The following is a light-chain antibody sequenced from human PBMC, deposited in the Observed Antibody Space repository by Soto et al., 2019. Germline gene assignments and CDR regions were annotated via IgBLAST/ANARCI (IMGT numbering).Light chain of an antibody. Sequence: EIVLTQSPGTLSLSPGETATLSCRASQSVSSNNLAWYHQKPGQTARLLIYGASSRATGIPDRFSGSGSGTDFTLTISILEPEDFAVYYCQQYDNSITFGQGTRLEIE. V-gene: IGKV3-20*01. CDR3: QQYDNSIT. J-gene: IGKJ5*01. CDR2: GAS. CDR1: QSVSSNN.